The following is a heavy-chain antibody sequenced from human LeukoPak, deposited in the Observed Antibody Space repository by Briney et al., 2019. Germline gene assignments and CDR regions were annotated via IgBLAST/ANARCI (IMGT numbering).Heavy chain of an antibody. CDR3: ARGYSGQGRYFDY. CDR2: ISYDGSNK. D-gene: IGHD1-26*01. J-gene: IGHJ4*02. Sequence: GGSLRLSCAASGFTFSSYAMHWVRQAPGKGLEWVAVISYDGSNKYYADSVKGRFTTSRDNSKNTLYLQMNSLRAEDTAVYYCARGYSGQGRYFDYWGQGTLVTVSS. CDR1: GFTFSSYA. V-gene: IGHV3-30-3*01.